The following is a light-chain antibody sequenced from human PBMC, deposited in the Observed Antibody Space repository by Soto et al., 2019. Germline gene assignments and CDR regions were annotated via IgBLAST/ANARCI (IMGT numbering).Light chain of an antibody. V-gene: IGLV2-23*01. CDR2: EGS. J-gene: IGLJ1*01. CDR3: CSLSGSSSYV. Sequence: QSALTQPASVSGSPGQSITISCTGTSSDVGSYNLVSWYQQKPGKGPKLMIFEGSKRPSGVSNRFSGSKSGNTASLTISGLQAKDEADYYCCSLSGSSSYVFGTGTKLTVL. CDR1: SSDVGSYNL.